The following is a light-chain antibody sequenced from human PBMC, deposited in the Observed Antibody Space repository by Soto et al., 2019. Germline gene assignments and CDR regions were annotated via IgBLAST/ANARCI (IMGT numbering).Light chain of an antibody. V-gene: IGKV1-39*01. CDR3: QQSYSSPPT. Sequence: DIEITQSPSTLSGSVGDRVIITCRASQSISNHLNWYQQKPGKSPKLLIFAASSLQSGVPSRFSGSRSGPDFTLTISSLQPEDFATDYCQQSYSSPPTFGQGTKVDIK. CDR1: QSISNH. J-gene: IGKJ1*01. CDR2: AAS.